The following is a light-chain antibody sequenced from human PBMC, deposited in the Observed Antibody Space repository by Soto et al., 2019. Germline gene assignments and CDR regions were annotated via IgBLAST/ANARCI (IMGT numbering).Light chain of an antibody. V-gene: IGLV2-23*03. J-gene: IGLJ1*01. Sequence: QSALTKPASVSGSPGQSITISCTGTSSDVGSYNLVSWYQQHPGKAPKLMIYEGSKRPSGVSNRFSGSKSGNTASLTISGLQAEDEADYSCCSYAGSSTFAYVFGTGTKLTVL. CDR2: EGS. CDR3: CSYAGSSTFAYV. CDR1: SSDVGSYNL.